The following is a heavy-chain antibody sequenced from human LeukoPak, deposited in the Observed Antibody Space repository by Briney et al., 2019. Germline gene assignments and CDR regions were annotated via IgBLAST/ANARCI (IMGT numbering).Heavy chain of an antibody. CDR3: ARDLVTVTKGFDI. CDR1: GDSFSSHY. V-gene: IGHV4-59*11. D-gene: IGHD4-17*01. CDR2: ISHIGRT. J-gene: IGHJ3*02. Sequence: SETLSLTCAVAGDSFSSHYWTWIRQSPGTGLEWIGYISHIGRTNYNPSLKSRVTISIDTSKNQFSLRLRSVTAADTAVYYCARDLVTVTKGFDIWGQGTMVSVSS.